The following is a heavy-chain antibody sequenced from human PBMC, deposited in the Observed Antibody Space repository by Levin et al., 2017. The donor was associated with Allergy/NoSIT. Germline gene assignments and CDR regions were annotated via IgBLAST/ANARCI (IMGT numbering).Heavy chain of an antibody. CDR2: IYYTGDT. CDR1: GGSLSSPY. Sequence: SQTLSLTCTVSGGSLSSPYWNWIRQTPGKGLEWIGYIYYTGDTNYNPSLKSRVTMSLKTSKNQVSLRLSSVTAADTGVYYCAREREQVPSPFDMWGRGTMIIVSS. CDR3: AREREQVPSPFDM. D-gene: IGHD1/OR15-1a*01. V-gene: IGHV4-59*11. J-gene: IGHJ3*02.